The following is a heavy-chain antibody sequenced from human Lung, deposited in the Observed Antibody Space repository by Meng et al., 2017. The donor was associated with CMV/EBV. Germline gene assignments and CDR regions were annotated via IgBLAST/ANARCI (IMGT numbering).Heavy chain of an antibody. D-gene: IGHD2-2*01. V-gene: IGHV3-33*06. CDR2: IWYDGSNK. CDR1: GFTFSSYG. CDR3: AKDSNGMDV. Sequence: GESXKISCAASGFTFSSYGMHWVRQAPGKGLEWVAVIWYDGSNKYYADPVKGRFTISRDNSKNTLYLQMNSLRAEDTAVYYCAKDSNGMDVWGQGTTVTVSS. J-gene: IGHJ6*02.